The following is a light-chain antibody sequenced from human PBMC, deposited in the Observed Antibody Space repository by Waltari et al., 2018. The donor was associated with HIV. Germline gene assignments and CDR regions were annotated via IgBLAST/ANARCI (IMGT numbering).Light chain of an antibody. J-gene: IGLJ2*01. CDR3: QAWDNRTAV. CDR1: KLGDKY. Sequence: SYELTQPPSVSVSPGQTASITCSGDKLGDKYVCWFQQKPGQSPVLVIYQDHKRPSGIPERFSGSNSGNTATPTISGTQAMDEADYYCQAWDNRTAVFGGGTKLTVL. CDR2: QDH. V-gene: IGLV3-1*01.